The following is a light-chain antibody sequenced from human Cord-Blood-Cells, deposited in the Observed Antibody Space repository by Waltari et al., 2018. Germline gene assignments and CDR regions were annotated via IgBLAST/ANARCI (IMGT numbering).Light chain of an antibody. CDR1: QSISSW. CDR3: QQYNSYPLT. CDR2: KAS. V-gene: IGKV1-5*03. J-gene: IGKJ4*01. Sequence: DIELTQSPSTLSSSVGARVTITCRASQSISSWLAWYQQKPGKAPKLLIYKASSLESGVPSRFSGSGSGTEFTLTISSLQPDDFATYYCQQYNSYPLTFGGGTKVEIK.